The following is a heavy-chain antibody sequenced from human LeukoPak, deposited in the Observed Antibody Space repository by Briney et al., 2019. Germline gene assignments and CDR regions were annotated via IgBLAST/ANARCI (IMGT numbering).Heavy chain of an antibody. J-gene: IGHJ6*03. CDR2: IIPIFGTA. D-gene: IGHD4-23*01. Sequence: ASVKVSCKASGGTFSSYAISWVRQAPGQGLEWMGGIIPIFGTANYAQKFQGRVTITTDESTSTAYMELSSLRSEDTAVYYCAREWGDYGGNFGGYYYYMDVWGKGTAVTVSS. CDR1: GGTFSSYA. V-gene: IGHV1-69*05. CDR3: AREWGDYGGNFGGYYYYMDV.